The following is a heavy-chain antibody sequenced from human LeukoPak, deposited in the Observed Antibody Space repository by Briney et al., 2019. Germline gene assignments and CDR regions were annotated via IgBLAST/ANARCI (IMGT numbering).Heavy chain of an antibody. CDR2: INHSGST. V-gene: IGHV4-34*01. D-gene: IGHD3-3*01. CDR3: ARGYFSSNWFDP. CDR1: GGSFSGYY. J-gene: IGHJ5*02. Sequence: PSETLSLTCAVYGGSFSGYYWSWIRQPPGKGLEWIGEINHSGSTNYNPSLKSRVTISVDTSKNQFSLKLSSVTAADTAVYYCARGYFSSNWFDPWGQGTLVTVSS.